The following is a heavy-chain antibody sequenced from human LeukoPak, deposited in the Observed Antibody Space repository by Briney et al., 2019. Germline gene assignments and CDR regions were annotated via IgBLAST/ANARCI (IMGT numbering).Heavy chain of an antibody. CDR1: GNYW. J-gene: IGHJ4*02. Sequence: GGSLRLSCATSGNYWMHWVRQAPGKGLVWVSHINSDGSWTSYADSVKGRFTISKDNARNTVYLQMNSLRAEDTAVYYCVSFYETYWGRGTLVTVSS. CDR3: VSFYETY. V-gene: IGHV3-74*01. D-gene: IGHD2/OR15-2a*01. CDR2: INSDGSWT.